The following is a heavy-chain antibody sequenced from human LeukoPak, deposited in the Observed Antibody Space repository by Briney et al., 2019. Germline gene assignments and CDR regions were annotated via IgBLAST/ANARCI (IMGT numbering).Heavy chain of an antibody. V-gene: IGHV3-30*02. CDR1: GFTFSSYG. Sequence: GGSLRLSRAASGFTFSSYGMHWVRQAPGKGLEWVAFIHFDGSTKYSGDSVQGRFTISRDNSRNILYLQMNNLRPEDTAFYYCAKDQCTRTSCDGYPGYWGQGTLVTVSS. J-gene: IGHJ4*02. CDR2: IHFDGSTK. D-gene: IGHD2-2*01. CDR3: AKDQCTRTSCDGYPGY.